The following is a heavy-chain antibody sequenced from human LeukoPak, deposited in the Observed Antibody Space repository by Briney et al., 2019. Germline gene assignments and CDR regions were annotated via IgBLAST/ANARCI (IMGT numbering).Heavy chain of an antibody. CDR1: GHTFTSYC. Sequence: ASVKVSCKASGHTFTSYCVYRVRQSPGQGLEGMGWMNHNVGGANFPQKFQSRVTVTNDPAISAAYMELRRLRSDDTVVYYCARGVFGESLESWGQGALVTVSS. CDR2: MNHNVGGA. V-gene: IGHV1-2*02. CDR3: ARGVFGESLES. D-gene: IGHD3-10*02. J-gene: IGHJ4*02.